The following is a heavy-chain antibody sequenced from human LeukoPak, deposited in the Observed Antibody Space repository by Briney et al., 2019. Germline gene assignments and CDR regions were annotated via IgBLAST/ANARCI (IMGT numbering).Heavy chain of an antibody. CDR1: GVTFSGYA. Sequence: GGSLRLSCAASGVTFSGYALHWVRQAPGKGLEWLAVISEDGGDTHNADSLKGRLTISRDNSKNPLFLQMNSLTAEDTAVYYCARDFGSPAVYYMDVWGKGTTVTVSS. J-gene: IGHJ6*03. V-gene: IGHV3-30*04. CDR2: ISEDGGDT. D-gene: IGHD3-10*01. CDR3: ARDFGSPAVYYMDV.